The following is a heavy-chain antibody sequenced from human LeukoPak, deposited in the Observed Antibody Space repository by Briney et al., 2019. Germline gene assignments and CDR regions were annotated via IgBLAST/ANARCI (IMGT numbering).Heavy chain of an antibody. CDR2: IYTSGST. CDR1: GGSISIYY. Sequence: SETLSLTCTVSGGSISIYYWSWIRQPAGKGLEWIGRIYTSGSTNYNPSLKSRVTISVDKSKNQFSLKLSSVTAADTAVYYCARDGFTVVGATGFDYWGQGTLVTVSS. D-gene: IGHD1-26*01. J-gene: IGHJ4*02. CDR3: ARDGFTVVGATGFDY. V-gene: IGHV4-4*07.